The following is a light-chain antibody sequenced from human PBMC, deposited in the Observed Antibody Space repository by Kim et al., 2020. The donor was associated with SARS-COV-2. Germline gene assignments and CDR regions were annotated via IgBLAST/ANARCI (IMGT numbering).Light chain of an antibody. Sequence: DIQMTQSPSSLSASVGDRVTITCQASQDISNYLNWYQQKPGKAPKLLIYDASNLETGVPSRFSGSGSGTDFTFTISSLQPEDIATYYCQQYDSPLYTFGQGTKLEI. CDR2: DAS. CDR3: QQYDSPLYT. J-gene: IGKJ2*01. CDR1: QDISNY. V-gene: IGKV1-33*01.